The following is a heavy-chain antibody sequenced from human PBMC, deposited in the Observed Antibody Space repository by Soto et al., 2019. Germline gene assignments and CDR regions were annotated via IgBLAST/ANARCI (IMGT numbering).Heavy chain of an antibody. Sequence: SETLSLTCTVSGGSISSSSYYWGWIRQPPGKGLEWIGSIYYSGSTYYNPSLKSRVTISVDTSKNQFSLKLSSVTAADTAVYYCARHRILWFGEFDYYMDVWGKGTTVTVSS. CDR3: ARHRILWFGEFDYYMDV. CDR1: GGSISSSSYY. D-gene: IGHD3-10*01. J-gene: IGHJ6*03. CDR2: IYYSGST. V-gene: IGHV4-39*01.